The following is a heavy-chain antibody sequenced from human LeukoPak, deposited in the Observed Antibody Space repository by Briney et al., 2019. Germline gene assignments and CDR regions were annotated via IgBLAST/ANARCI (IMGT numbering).Heavy chain of an antibody. CDR2: INPNSGGT. CDR3: ARDVLWFGEGHAFDI. Sequence: GASVKVSCKASGYTFTCYYMHWVRQAPGQGLEWMGWINPNSGGTNYAQKFQGRVTMTRDTSISTAYMELSRLRSDDTAVYYCARDVLWFGEGHAFDIWGQGTMVTVSS. D-gene: IGHD3-10*01. J-gene: IGHJ3*02. CDR1: GYTFTCYY. V-gene: IGHV1-2*02.